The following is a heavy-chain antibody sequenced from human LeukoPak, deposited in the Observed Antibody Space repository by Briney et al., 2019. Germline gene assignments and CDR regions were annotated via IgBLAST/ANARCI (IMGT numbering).Heavy chain of an antibody. CDR2: ISKDGRKN. Sequence: GRSLRLSCEASGFSFSTSGVHWVRQAPGKGLEWMAVISKDGRKNHYADSVKGHFAISRDNSKSTLFLQMNSLRPEDTAIYYCARDLLNYGSAYYDVGIFDSWGQGTLVTVSS. D-gene: IGHD3-10*01. CDR3: ARDLLNYGSAYYDVGIFDS. V-gene: IGHV3-30*09. J-gene: IGHJ4*02. CDR1: GFSFSTSG.